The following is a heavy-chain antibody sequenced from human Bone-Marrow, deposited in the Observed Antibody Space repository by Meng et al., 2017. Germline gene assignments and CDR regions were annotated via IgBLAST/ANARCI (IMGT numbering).Heavy chain of an antibody. Sequence: SETLSLTCTVSGGSISSGSYYWSWIRQPAGKGLEWIGRIYTSGSTNYNPSLKSRVTISVDTSKNQFSLKLSSVTAADTAVYYCARDRLRRYFDWLLLDAFDIWGQGTMVTVSS. V-gene: IGHV4-61*02. CDR1: GGSISSGSYY. CDR3: ARDRLRRYFDWLLLDAFDI. J-gene: IGHJ3*02. CDR2: IYTSGST. D-gene: IGHD3-9*01.